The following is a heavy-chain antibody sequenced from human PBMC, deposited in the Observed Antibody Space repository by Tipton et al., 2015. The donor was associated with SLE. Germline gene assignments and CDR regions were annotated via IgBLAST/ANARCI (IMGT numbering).Heavy chain of an antibody. CDR3: AKGTTLPAAIESVDY. V-gene: IGHV3-30*02. J-gene: IGHJ4*02. D-gene: IGHD2-2*01. CDR1: GFTFSSYA. CDR2: IRYDGSNK. Sequence: SLRLSCAASGFTFSSYAMSWVRQAPGKGLEWVAFIRYDGSNKYYADSVKGRFTISRDNSKNTLYLQMNSLRAEDTAVYYCAKGTTLPAAIESVDYWGQGTLVTVSS.